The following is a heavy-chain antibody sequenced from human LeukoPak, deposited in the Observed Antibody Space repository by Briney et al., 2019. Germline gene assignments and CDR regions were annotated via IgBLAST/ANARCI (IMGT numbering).Heavy chain of an antibody. D-gene: IGHD6-13*01. CDR1: GGTFSSYA. V-gene: IGHV1-69*06. CDR2: IIPIFGTA. Sequence: GSSVKVSCKASGGTFSSYAISWVRQAPGQGLEWMGGIIPIFGTANYAQKFQGRVTITADKSTSTAYMELSSLRSEDTAVYYCASATPSSSLPSLGYWGQGTLVTVSS. CDR3: ASATPSSSLPSLGY. J-gene: IGHJ4*02.